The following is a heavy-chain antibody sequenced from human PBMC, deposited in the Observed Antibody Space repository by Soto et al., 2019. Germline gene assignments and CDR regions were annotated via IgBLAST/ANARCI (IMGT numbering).Heavy chain of an antibody. CDR3: ARERIYDYIWGSYRLDAFDI. CDR1: GYTFTSYG. J-gene: IGHJ3*02. CDR2: ISAYNGNT. Sequence: ASVKVSCKASGYTFTSYGISWVRQAPGQGLEWMGWISAYNGNTNYAQKLQGRVTMTTDTSTSTAYMELRSLRSDDTAVYYCARERIYDYIWGSYRLDAFDIWGQGIMVTVSS. V-gene: IGHV1-18*01. D-gene: IGHD3-16*02.